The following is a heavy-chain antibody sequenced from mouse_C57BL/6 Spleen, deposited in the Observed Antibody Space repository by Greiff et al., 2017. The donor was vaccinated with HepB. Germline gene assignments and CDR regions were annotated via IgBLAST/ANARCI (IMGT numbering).Heavy chain of an antibody. CDR2: INPSNGGT. D-gene: IGHD1-1*01. CDR1: GYTFTSYW. Sequence: VQLQQPGTELVKPGASVKLSCKASGYTFTSYWMHWVKQRPGQGLEWIGNINPSNGGTNYNEKFKSKATLTVAKSSSTAYMQLSSLTSEDSAVYYCARYPRSYGSSYPYLDDWGQGTTLTVSS. CDR3: ARYPRSYGSSYPYLDD. V-gene: IGHV1-53*01. J-gene: IGHJ2*01.